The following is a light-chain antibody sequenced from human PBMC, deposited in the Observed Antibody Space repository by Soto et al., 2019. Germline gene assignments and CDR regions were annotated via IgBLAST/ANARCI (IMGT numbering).Light chain of an antibody. J-gene: IGLJ2*01. V-gene: IGLV3-21*01. CDR1: DIGSKG. Sequence: SYELTQPPSVSVAPGKTASISCGGNDIGSKGVHWYQQKPGQAPVLVIYSDTDLPPVITERFSGSNSANLATLTISRVEAGDEADYYCQVWDIGSAHVVVGGGTKLTVL. CDR2: SDT. CDR3: QVWDIGSAHVV.